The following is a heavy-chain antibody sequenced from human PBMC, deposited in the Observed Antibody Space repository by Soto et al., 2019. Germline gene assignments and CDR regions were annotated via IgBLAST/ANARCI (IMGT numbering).Heavy chain of an antibody. Sequence: QVQLVESGGGVVQPGRSLRLSCAASGFTFSSYGMHWVRQAPGKGLEWVAVIWYDGSNKYYADSVKGRFTISRDNSKNTLYLQMNSLRAEDTAVYYCARGGDTILPGYSSDYYGMDVWGQGTTVTVSS. J-gene: IGHJ6*02. D-gene: IGHD3-9*01. CDR1: GFTFSSYG. CDR2: IWYDGSNK. V-gene: IGHV3-33*01. CDR3: ARGGDTILPGYSSDYYGMDV.